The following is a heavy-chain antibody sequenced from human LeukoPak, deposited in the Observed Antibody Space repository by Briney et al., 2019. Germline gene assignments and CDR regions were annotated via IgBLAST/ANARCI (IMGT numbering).Heavy chain of an antibody. D-gene: IGHD3-10*01. J-gene: IGHJ4*02. CDR1: GFTFSDYY. CDR2: ISSSGSTI. V-gene: IGHV3-11*04. CDR3: AKGKDYYLDY. Sequence: GGSLRLSCAASGFTFSDYYMSWIRQAPGKGLEWVSYISSSGSTIYYADSVKGRITISRDNSKNTLYVQMNSLRAEDTAVYYCAKGKDYYLDYWGQGTLVTVSS.